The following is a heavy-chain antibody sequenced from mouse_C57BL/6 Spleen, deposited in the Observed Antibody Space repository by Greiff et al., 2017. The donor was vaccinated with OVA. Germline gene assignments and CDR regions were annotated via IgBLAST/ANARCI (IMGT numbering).Heavy chain of an antibody. CDR3: ARDDGYLAWFAY. CDR1: GYTFTDYY. V-gene: IGHV1-76*01. D-gene: IGHD2-3*01. Sequence: QVQLKESGAELVRPGASVKLSCKASGYTFTDYYINWVKQRPGQGLEWIARIYPGSGNTYYNEKFKGKATLTAEKSSSTAYMQLSSLTSEDSAVYFCARDDGYLAWFAYWGQGTLVTVSA. CDR2: IYPGSGNT. J-gene: IGHJ3*01.